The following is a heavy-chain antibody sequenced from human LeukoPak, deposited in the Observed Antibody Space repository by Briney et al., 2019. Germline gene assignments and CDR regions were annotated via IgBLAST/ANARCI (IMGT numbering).Heavy chain of an antibody. CDR1: GYTFTNYA. CDR2: IDADSGRT. Sequence: ASVKVSCKASGYTFTNYAIHWLRQAPGQRLEWMGWIDADSGRTKNSQKFQGRVTISRDTSATTAYMELSSLRSEDTAVYYCAREGGQDILLWFGELRESGWLDPWGQGTLVTVTS. CDR3: AREGGQDILLWFGELRESGWLDP. D-gene: IGHD3-10*01. J-gene: IGHJ5*02. V-gene: IGHV1-3*01.